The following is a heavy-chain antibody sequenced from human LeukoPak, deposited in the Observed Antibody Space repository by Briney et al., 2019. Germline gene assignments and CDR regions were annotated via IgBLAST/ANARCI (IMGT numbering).Heavy chain of an antibody. CDR1: GFTFSSYG. J-gene: IGHJ4*02. CDR2: IRYDGSPT. D-gene: IGHD3-3*02. CDR3: AKDLMFGPDY. Sequence: GGSLRLSCAASGFTFSSYGMHWVRQAPGKGLEWVTFIRYDGSPTYSADSVKGRFTISRDNSKNTVYIQMNSLRAEDTAVYYCAKDLMFGPDYWGQGTLVTVSS. V-gene: IGHV3-30*02.